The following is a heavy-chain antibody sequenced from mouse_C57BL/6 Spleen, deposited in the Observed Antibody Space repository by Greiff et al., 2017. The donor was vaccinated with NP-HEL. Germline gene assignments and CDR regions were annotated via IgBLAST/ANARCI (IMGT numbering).Heavy chain of an antibody. J-gene: IGHJ1*03. CDR1: GYTFTSYW. CDR2: IDPSDSYT. V-gene: IGHV1-69*01. Sequence: VQLQQPGAELVMPGASVKLSCKASGYTFTSYWMHWVKQRPGQGLEWIGEIDPSDSYTNYNQKFKGKSTLTVDKSSSTAYMQLSSLTSEDSAVYYCASTVGDWYFDVWGTGTTVTVSS. D-gene: IGHD1-1*01. CDR3: ASTVGDWYFDV.